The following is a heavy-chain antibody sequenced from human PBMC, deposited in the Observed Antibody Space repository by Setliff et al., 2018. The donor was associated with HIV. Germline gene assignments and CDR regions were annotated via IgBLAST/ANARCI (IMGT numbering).Heavy chain of an antibody. J-gene: IGHJ4*02. D-gene: IGHD3-22*01. Sequence: GGSLRLSCAASGLTFSSYWMHWVRQAPGKGLVWVFGMNADGSSTRYAVSVKGRFTISRDNAKNMLYLQMNSLRADDTAVYYCVRGSGYYYFDNWGQGALVTVSS. CDR2: MNADGSST. CDR1: GLTFSSYW. CDR3: VRGSGYYYFDN. V-gene: IGHV3-74*01.